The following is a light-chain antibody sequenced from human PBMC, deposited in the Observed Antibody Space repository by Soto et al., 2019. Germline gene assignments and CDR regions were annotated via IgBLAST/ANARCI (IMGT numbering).Light chain of an antibody. CDR3: QQYGSSPMYT. V-gene: IGKV3-20*01. CDR2: GAS. CDR1: QSVSSSY. J-gene: IGKJ2*01. Sequence: EIVLTQSPGTLSLSPGERATLSFRSSQSVSSSYLAWYQQKPGQAPRLLIYGASSRATGIPDRFSGSGSGTDFTLTISRLEPEDFAVYYCQQYGSSPMYTFGQGTKV.